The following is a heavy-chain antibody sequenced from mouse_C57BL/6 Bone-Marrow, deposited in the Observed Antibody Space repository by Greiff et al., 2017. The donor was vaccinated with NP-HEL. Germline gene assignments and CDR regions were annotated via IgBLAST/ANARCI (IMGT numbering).Heavy chain of an antibody. CDR3: ARLGGNYLAWFAY. CDR2: INPGSGGT. CDR1: GYAFTNYL. V-gene: IGHV1-54*01. J-gene: IGHJ3*01. Sequence: QVQLQQSGAELVRPGTSVKVSCKASGYAFTNYLIEWVKQRPGQGLEWIGVINPGSGGTNYNEKFKGKATLTADKSSSTAYMQLSSLTSEDSAVYFCARLGGNYLAWFAYWGQGTLVTVSA. D-gene: IGHD2-1*01.